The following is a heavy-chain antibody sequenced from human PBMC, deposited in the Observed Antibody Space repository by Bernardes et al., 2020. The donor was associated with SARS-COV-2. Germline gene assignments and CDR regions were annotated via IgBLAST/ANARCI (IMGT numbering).Heavy chain of an antibody. CDR2: IDCSADNT. D-gene: IGHD3-10*01. CDR1: GFTFSSYA. CDR3: AKGELVSTPRSLDI. J-gene: IGHJ2*01. V-gene: IGHV3-23*01. Sequence: GGSLRLSCAASGFTFSSYAMTWVRQAPGEGLEWVSSIDCSADNTYYADSVKGRFTISRDNSKNTLFLQVSSLRAEDTAVYYCAKGELVSTPRSLDIRGRGTLVTVSS.